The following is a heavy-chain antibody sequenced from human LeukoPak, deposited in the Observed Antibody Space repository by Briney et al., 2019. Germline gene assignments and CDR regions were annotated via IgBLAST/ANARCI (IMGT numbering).Heavy chain of an antibody. D-gene: IGHD6-13*01. Sequence: SETLSLTCTVSGGSISSGGYYWSWIRQPPGKGLEWIGYIYHSGSTYYNPSLKSRVTISVDRSKNQFSLKLSSVTAADTAVYYCARAAAARMKYFQHWGQGTLVTVSS. CDR3: ARAAAARMKYFQH. V-gene: IGHV4-30-2*01. CDR2: IYHSGST. CDR1: GGSISSGGYY. J-gene: IGHJ1*01.